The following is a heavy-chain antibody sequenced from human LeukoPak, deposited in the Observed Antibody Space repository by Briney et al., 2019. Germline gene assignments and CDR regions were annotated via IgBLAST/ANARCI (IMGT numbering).Heavy chain of an antibody. Sequence: GGSLRLSCAASGFTFSTYTMYWVRHPPGKRLEWVSIIGNNGGGIHYADSVRGRFTISRDNFKSALYLQTNSLRVEDTAVYYCAIDPNWGTHSWGQGVLVTVSS. V-gene: IGHV3-23*01. CDR2: IGNNGGGI. CDR1: GFTFSTYT. J-gene: IGHJ4*02. D-gene: IGHD7-27*01. CDR3: AIDPNWGTHS.